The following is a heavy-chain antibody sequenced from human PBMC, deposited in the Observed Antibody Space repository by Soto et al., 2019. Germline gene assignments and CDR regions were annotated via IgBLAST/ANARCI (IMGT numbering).Heavy chain of an antibody. V-gene: IGHV3-23*01. CDR2: IIAWGQTI. D-gene: IGHD5-12*01. CDR1: GFVLRTYD. J-gene: IGHJ4*02. Sequence: GGSLRLSCEVSGFVLRTYDASWVRQAPGKGLEWLAVIIAWGQTIYSAESARGRFTISRDDAKNTLHLQIDSLTVEDTAVYYCVTRLNPRVTDHWGQGTLVTVSS. CDR3: VTRLNPRVTDH.